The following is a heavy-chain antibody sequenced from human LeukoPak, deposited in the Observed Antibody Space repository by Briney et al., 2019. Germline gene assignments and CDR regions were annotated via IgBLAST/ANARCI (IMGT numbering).Heavy chain of an antibody. CDR1: GYTFSSYA. D-gene: IGHD6-13*01. Sequence: GASVKVSCKASGYTFSSYAMNWVRQAPGQGLEWMGWINTNTGNPTYAQGFTGRFVFSLDTSVSTAYLQISSLKAEDTAVYYCARDWVAAGGNWDYYFDYWGQGTLVTVSS. CDR2: INTNTGNP. J-gene: IGHJ4*02. V-gene: IGHV7-4-1*02. CDR3: ARDWVAAGGNWDYYFDY.